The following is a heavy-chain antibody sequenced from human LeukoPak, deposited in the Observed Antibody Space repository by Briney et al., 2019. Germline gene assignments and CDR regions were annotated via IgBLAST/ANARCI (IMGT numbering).Heavy chain of an antibody. V-gene: IGHV1-46*01. D-gene: IGHD4-17*01. CDR3: ARKTVPYDYGDSHLDY. Sequence: GASVKVSCKASGYTFTSYYMHWVRQAPGQGLEWMGIINPSGGSTSYAQKFQGRVTMTRDTSTSTVYMELSSLRSEDTAVYYCARKTVPYDYGDSHLDYWGQGTLVTVSS. J-gene: IGHJ4*02. CDR1: GYTFTSYY. CDR2: INPSGGST.